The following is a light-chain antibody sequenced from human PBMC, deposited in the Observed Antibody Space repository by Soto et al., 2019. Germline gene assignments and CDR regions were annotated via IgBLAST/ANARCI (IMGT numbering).Light chain of an antibody. CDR3: ETWDSNPRL. CDR2: VEGSGDY. CDR1: SGHGSYF. V-gene: IGLV4-60*01. Sequence: QSVLTQSSSASVSLGSSVNLTCTLSSGHGSYFIAWYQQQPGKAPRYLMKVEGSGDYNKGSGIPDRFSGSSSGADRYLTISTPQSEDDAEYLCETWDSNPRLFGGGTKVTVL. J-gene: IGLJ3*02.